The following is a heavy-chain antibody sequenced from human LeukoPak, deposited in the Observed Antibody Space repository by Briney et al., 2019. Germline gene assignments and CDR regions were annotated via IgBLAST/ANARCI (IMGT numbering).Heavy chain of an antibody. CDR2: MKADGSSR. Sequence: PRGSLRVSCEASGFTFRTYWMHWVRQPPGRGLVWVSSMKADGSSRSYDESVKGRFTISRDNAKNTLYLQMSSLRAADTAVYFCTRGGSYGDFWGQGTLVTVSS. J-gene: IGHJ4*02. CDR1: GFTFRTYW. CDR3: TRGGSYGDF. V-gene: IGHV3-74*01. D-gene: IGHD3-16*01.